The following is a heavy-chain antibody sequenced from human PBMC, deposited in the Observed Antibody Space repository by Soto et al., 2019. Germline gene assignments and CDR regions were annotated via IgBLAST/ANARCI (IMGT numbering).Heavy chain of an antibody. CDR3: VREDWHRFDS. J-gene: IGHJ4*02. Sequence: EVQLVESGGRLVQPGGSLRLSCAASGFMFSAYWMSWVRQDPGKGLEWVATISGGASDKFYVDSVNGRFTISRDDSKNTLYLQMNSLRDEDTAVYYCVREDWHRFDSWGQGTLVTVSS. D-gene: IGHD2-21*01. CDR1: GFMFSAYW. CDR2: ISGGASDK. V-gene: IGHV3-7*01.